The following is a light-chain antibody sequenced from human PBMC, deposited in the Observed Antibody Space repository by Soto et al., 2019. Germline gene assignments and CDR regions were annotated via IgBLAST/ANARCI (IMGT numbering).Light chain of an antibody. CDR1: SSNIGAGYD. J-gene: IGLJ2*01. CDR2: GNS. V-gene: IGLV1-40*01. Sequence: QAVLTQPPSVSGAPGQRVTISCTGSSSNIGAGYDVHWYQQLPGTAPKLLIYGNSNRPSGVPDRFSGSKSGTSASLAITGLQAEDEADYYCQSYDSSLSRQAFGGGTQLTVL. CDR3: QSYDSSLSRQA.